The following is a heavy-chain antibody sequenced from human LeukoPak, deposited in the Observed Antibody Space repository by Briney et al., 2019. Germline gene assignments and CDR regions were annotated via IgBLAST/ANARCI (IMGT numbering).Heavy chain of an antibody. D-gene: IGHD6-13*01. Sequence: GGSLRLSCAASGFTFSSYAMHWVRQAPGKGLEWVAVISYDGSNKYYAASVKGRFTISRDNSKNTLYLQMNSLRAEDTAVYYCASRAAAGPFDYWGQGTPVTVSS. CDR1: GFTFSSYA. CDR2: ISYDGSNK. J-gene: IGHJ4*02. V-gene: IGHV3-30-3*01. CDR3: ASRAAAGPFDY.